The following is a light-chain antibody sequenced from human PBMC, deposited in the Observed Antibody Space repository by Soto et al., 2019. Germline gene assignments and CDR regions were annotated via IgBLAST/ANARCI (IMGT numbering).Light chain of an antibody. CDR1: SSNIGSNY. CDR2: RNN. V-gene: IGLV1-47*01. Sequence: QSVLTQPPAASGTPGQRVTISCSGSSSNIGSNYVYWYQQLPGTAPKLLIYRNNQRPSGVPDRFSGSKSGTSASLAISGLRSEDEADYYCAAWDDSLPRGVFGGGTKLTV. J-gene: IGLJ2*01. CDR3: AAWDDSLPRGV.